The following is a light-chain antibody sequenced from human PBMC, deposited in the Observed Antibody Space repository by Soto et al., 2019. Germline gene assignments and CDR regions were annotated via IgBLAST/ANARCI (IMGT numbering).Light chain of an antibody. V-gene: IGLV1-51*01. CDR3: GSWDSSLSAYV. CDR1: ISKIXGNS. Sequence: QALLTQARALSAAPGQKVTISCSGSISKIXGNSVSWFQQHPCTAPKLVICDDNKRPYGXPDPFSXSKXXTXXXXGITGFQTGDEADYYCGSWDSSLSAYVFGTGTKVTVL. J-gene: IGLJ1*01. CDR2: DDN.